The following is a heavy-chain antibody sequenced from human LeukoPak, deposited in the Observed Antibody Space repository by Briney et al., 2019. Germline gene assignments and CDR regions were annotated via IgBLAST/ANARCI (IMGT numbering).Heavy chain of an antibody. D-gene: IGHD1-26*01. Sequence: SVKVSCKASGGTFSSYAISWVRQAPGQGLEWMGGIIPIFGTANYAQKFRGRVTITADESTSTAYMELSSLRSEDTAVYYCARLVGLLGDAFDIWGQGTMVTVSS. J-gene: IGHJ3*02. CDR1: GGTFSSYA. V-gene: IGHV1-69*01. CDR3: ARLVGLLGDAFDI. CDR2: IIPIFGTA.